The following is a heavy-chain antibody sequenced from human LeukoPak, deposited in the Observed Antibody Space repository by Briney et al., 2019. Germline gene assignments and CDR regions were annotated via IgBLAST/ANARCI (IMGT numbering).Heavy chain of an antibody. CDR2: IWYDGTNK. CDR1: GLTFSNYG. CDR3: ARDPGIAVAGIYYYYGMDV. Sequence: PGGSLRLSCAASGLTFSNYGMHWVRQAPGKGLEWVAVIWYDGTNKYYADSVKGRFTISRDNSKNTLYLQMNSLRAEDTAVYYCARDPGIAVAGIYYYYGMDVWGQGTTVTVSS. D-gene: IGHD6-19*01. V-gene: IGHV3-33*01. J-gene: IGHJ6*02.